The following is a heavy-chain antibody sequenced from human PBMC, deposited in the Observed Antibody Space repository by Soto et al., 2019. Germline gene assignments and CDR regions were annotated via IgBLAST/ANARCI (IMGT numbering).Heavy chain of an antibody. CDR3: ARYRYSGSYYVDY. CDR2: IYFSGST. D-gene: IGHD1-26*01. J-gene: IGHJ4*02. CDR1: GGSVSSGAFY. Sequence: SETLSLTCTVSGGSVSSGAFYWSWIRQHPGKGLEWIGYIYFSGSTYYNPSLKSRVTMSVDTSKNLFSLELSSVTAADTAVYYCARYRYSGSYYVDYWGQGTLVTVSS. V-gene: IGHV4-31*03.